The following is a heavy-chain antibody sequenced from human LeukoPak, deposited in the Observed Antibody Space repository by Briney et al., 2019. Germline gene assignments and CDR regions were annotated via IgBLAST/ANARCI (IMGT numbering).Heavy chain of an antibody. CDR2: ICRTSENI. D-gene: IGHD6-19*01. CDR1: GFTFSSYS. V-gene: IGHV3-21*01. Sequence: TGGSLRLSCAASGFTFSSYSMNWVRQAPGKGLEWVSSICRTSENIWYADSVKGRYTVSRDNARDSLYLQMDSLRAEDTAVYYCARASSPVGDTRDPPEYWGQGTLVTVSS. CDR3: ARASSPVGDTRDPPEY. J-gene: IGHJ4*02.